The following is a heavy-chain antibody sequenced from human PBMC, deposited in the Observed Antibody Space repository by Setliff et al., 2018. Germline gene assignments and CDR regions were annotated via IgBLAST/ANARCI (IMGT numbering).Heavy chain of an antibody. CDR3: ARSFSRREKFLLDY. Sequence: SETLSLTCTVSGGSISNYYWSWIRQPAGKGLEWIGSIYTSGSTNYNPSLKSRVTMSVDTSKNQFSLKVSSVTAADTAVYYCARSFSRREKFLLDYWGQGALVTVSS. CDR1: GGSISNYY. J-gene: IGHJ4*02. V-gene: IGHV4-4*07. CDR2: IYTSGST.